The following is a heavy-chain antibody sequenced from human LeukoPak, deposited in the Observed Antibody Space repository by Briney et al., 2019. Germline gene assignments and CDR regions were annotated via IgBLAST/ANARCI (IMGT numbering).Heavy chain of an antibody. CDR2: IIPIFSTA. V-gene: IGHV1-69*05. Sequence: SVKVSCKASGGTFSSYAISWVRQAPGQGLEWMGRIIPIFSTANYAQRFQGRVTITTDESTSTVYMELSSLRSEDTAVYYCARVSSGSPDFDYWGQGTLVTVSS. J-gene: IGHJ4*02. CDR3: ARVSSGSPDFDY. CDR1: GGTFSSYA. D-gene: IGHD1-26*01.